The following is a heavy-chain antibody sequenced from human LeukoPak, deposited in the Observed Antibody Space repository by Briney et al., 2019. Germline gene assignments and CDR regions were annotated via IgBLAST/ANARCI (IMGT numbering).Heavy chain of an antibody. CDR3: AREHTPFGSGCTAAY. CDR2: ISSSGSTI. V-gene: IGHV3-11*04. D-gene: IGHD6-19*01. CDR1: GFTFSDYY. J-gene: IGHJ4*02. Sequence: GGSLRLSCAASGFTFSDYYMSGIRQAPGKGLEWVSYISSSGSTIYYADSVKGRFTISTDNAKNSLYLQMNSLTAEDTDVYYCAREHTPFGSGCTAAYWGQGTLVTVSS.